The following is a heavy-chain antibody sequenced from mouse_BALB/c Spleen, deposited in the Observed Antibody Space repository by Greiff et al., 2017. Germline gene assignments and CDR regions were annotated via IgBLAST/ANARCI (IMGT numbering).Heavy chain of an antibody. J-gene: IGHJ4*01. Sequence: EVQLQESGPGLVKPSQSLSLTCSVTGYSITSGYYWNWIRQFPGNKLEWMGYISYDGSNNYNPSLKNRISITRDTSKNQFFLKLNSVTTEDTATYYCARAGPITTAFYAMDYWGQGTSVTVSS. V-gene: IGHV3-6*02. CDR3: ARAGPITTAFYAMDY. CDR1: GYSITSGYY. CDR2: ISYDGSN. D-gene: IGHD1-2*01.